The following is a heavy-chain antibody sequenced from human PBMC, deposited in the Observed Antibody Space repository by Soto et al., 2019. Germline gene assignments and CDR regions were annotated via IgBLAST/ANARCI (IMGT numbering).Heavy chain of an antibody. CDR2: IIPIFGTA. Sequence: QVQLVQSGAEVTKPGSSVKVSCKASGGTFSSYAIDWVRQAPGHGLEWMGGIIPIFGTADYAQKVQGRVTITADETTITAYMELSSLRSEDTAVYSCAIGQTGGGWGYYFDYWGQGTLVTVSS. CDR1: GGTFSSYA. CDR3: AIGQTGGGWGYYFDY. J-gene: IGHJ4*02. D-gene: IGHD3-16*01. V-gene: IGHV1-69*12.